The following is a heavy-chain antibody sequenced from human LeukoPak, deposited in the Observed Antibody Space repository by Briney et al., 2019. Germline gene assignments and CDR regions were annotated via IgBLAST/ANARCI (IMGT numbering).Heavy chain of an antibody. J-gene: IGHJ3*02. CDR2: IYYSGST. CDR3: ARVVGFYGDYGGDAFDI. V-gene: IGHV4-39*07. Sequence: PSETLSLTCSVSGGSISSSSYYWGWIRQPPGKGLEWIGSIYYSGSTYYNPSLKSRVTISVDTSKNQFSLKLSSVTAADTAVYYCARVVGFYGDYGGDAFDIWGQGTMVTVSS. D-gene: IGHD4-17*01. CDR1: GGSISSSSYY.